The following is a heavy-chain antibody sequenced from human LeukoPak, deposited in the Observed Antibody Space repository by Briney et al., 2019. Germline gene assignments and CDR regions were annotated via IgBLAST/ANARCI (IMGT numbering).Heavy chain of an antibody. CDR2: IIPIFGTA. CDR1: GGTFSSYA. V-gene: IGHV1-69*13. Sequence: SVKVSCKASGGTFSSYAISWVRQASGQGLEWMGGIIPIFGTANYAQKFQGRVTITADESTSTAYMELSSLRSEDTAVYYCARGARLLSAFDIWGQGTMVTVSS. D-gene: IGHD3-22*01. J-gene: IGHJ3*02. CDR3: ARGARLLSAFDI.